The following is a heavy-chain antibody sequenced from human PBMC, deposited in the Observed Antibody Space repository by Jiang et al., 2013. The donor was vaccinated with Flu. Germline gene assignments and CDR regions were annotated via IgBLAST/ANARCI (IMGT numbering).Heavy chain of an antibody. J-gene: IGHJ5*02. Sequence: AIIWYDAINRYYADSVKGRFTISKDNSKNALYLQMDSLRAEDTAVYYCARSRGRHDYGGSGVVTYLDPWGQGTLVTVSS. D-gene: IGHD4-23*01. CDR2: IWYDAINR. V-gene: IGHV3-33*01. CDR3: ARSRGRHDYGGSGVVTYLDP.